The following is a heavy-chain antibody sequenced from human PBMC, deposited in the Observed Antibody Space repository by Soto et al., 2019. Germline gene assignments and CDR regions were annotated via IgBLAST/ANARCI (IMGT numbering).Heavy chain of an antibody. CDR2: IFSNDAK. CDR1: GFSLSNVRMG. D-gene: IGHD3-22*01. V-gene: IGHV2-26*01. CDR3: ARIYDSSGYHAFDY. J-gene: IGHJ4*02. Sequence: SGPTLVNPTETLTLTCTVSGFSLSNVRMGVSWIRQPPGKALEWLAHIFSNDAKSYSASLKSRVTISKDTSKSQVVLTMTNVDPVDTATYYCARIYDSSGYHAFDYWGQGTLVTVSS.